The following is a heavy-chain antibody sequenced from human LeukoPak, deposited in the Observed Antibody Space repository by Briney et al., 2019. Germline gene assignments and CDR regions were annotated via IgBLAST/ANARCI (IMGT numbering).Heavy chain of an antibody. CDR1: GFSFPNYA. D-gene: IGHD3-10*01. Sequence: GGSLRLSCAASGFSFPNYAMAWVRQAPGKGLEWVSTINPARNTYYADSVKGRFTIARDNSKNTLYLQMTSLRGEDTALYYCAKEKDYCVSASCDYWGQGTQVTVSS. J-gene: IGHJ4*02. V-gene: IGHV3-23*01. CDR3: AKEKDYCVSASCDY. CDR2: INPARNT.